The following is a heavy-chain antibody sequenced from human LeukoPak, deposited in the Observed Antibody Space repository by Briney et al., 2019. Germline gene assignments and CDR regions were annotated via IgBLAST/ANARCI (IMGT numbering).Heavy chain of an antibody. CDR1: GFIVSSYY. V-gene: IGHV3-66*01. CDR3: AREDYYGSGGAGLDAFDI. D-gene: IGHD3-10*01. CDR2: IYSGGST. Sequence: PGGSLRLSCAASGFIVSSYYMSWVRQAPGKGLEWVSVIYSGGSTYYADSVKGRFTISRDNSKNTLYLQMNSLRAEDTAVYYCAREDYYGSGGAGLDAFDICGQGTMVTVSS. J-gene: IGHJ3*02.